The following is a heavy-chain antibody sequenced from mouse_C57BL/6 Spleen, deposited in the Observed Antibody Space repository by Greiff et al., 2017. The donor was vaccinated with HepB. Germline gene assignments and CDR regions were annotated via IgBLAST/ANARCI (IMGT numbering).Heavy chain of an antibody. V-gene: IGHV1-85*01. J-gene: IGHJ1*03. CDR2: IYPRDGST. CDR1: GYTFTSYD. CDR3: ARYEVFDV. D-gene: IGHD2-12*01. Sequence: QVHVKQSGPELVKPGASVKLSCKASGYTFTSYDINWVKQRPGQGLEWIGWIYPRDGSTKYNEKFKGKATLTVDTSSSTAYMELHSLTSEDSAVYFCARYEVFDVWGTGTTVTVSS.